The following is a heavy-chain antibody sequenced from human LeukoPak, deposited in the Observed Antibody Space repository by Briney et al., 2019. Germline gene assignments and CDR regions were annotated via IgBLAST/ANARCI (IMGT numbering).Heavy chain of an antibody. Sequence: GGSLRLSCAASGFPFSRYSMNWVRQAPGKGLEWVSYITSDSRTPHYADSVKGRFTISRDNAKSSLYLQMDSLRAEDTAVYYCARGWDSMVRGVNRRSADYYGMDVRGQGTTVTVS. D-gene: IGHD3-10*01. CDR1: GFPFSRYS. CDR2: ITSDSRTP. V-gene: IGHV3-48*04. CDR3: ARGWDSMVRGVNRRSADYYGMDV. J-gene: IGHJ6*02.